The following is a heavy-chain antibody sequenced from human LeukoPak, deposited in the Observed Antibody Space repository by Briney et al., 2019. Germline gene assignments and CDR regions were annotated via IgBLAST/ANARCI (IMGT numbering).Heavy chain of an antibody. CDR3: AREGSRLSDAFDI. CDR1: GYTFTGYY. D-gene: IGHD3-16*02. Sequence: GASVKVSCKASGYTFTGYYTHWVRQAPGQGLEWMGRINPNSGGTNYAQKFQGRVTMTRDTSISTAYMELSRLRSDDTAVYYCAREGSRLSDAFDIWGQGTMVTVSS. J-gene: IGHJ3*02. V-gene: IGHV1-2*06. CDR2: INPNSGGT.